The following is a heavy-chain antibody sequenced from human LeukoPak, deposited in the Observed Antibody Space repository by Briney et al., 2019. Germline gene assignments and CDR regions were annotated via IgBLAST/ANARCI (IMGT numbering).Heavy chain of an antibody. CDR3: ARGGPIVGATNRYYFDY. CDR1: GFTFSSYA. J-gene: IGHJ4*02. CDR2: ISSNGGST. Sequence: PGGSLRLSCAASGFTFSSYAMHWVRQAPGKGLEYVSVISSNGGSTYYANSVKGRFTISRDNSKNTLYLQMGSLRAEDMAVYYCARGGPIVGATNRYYFDYWGQGTLVTVSS. V-gene: IGHV3-64*01. D-gene: IGHD1-26*01.